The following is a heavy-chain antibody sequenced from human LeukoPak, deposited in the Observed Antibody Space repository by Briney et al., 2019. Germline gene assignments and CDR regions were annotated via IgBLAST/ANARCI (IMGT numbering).Heavy chain of an antibody. CDR3: ATSRVFDY. CDR1: GFTFDDYA. Sequence: GRSLRLSCAASGFTFDDYAMHWVRQAPGKGLEWVSGISWNSGSIGYADSVKGRFTISRDNAKNSLYLQMHSLRIGDTAVYYCATSRVFDYWGQGALVTVSS. J-gene: IGHJ4*02. V-gene: IGHV3-9*01. CDR2: ISWNSGSI.